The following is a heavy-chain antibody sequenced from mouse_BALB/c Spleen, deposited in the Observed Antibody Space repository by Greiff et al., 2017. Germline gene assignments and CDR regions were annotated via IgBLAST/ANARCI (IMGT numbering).Heavy chain of an antibody. CDR3: ARSHGDYDYDGGFAY. CDR2: INPNNGGT. CDR1: GYTFTDYN. J-gene: IGHJ3*01. D-gene: IGHD2-4*01. V-gene: IGHV1-18*01. Sequence: EVQLQQSGPELVKPGASVKIPCKASGYTFTDYNMDWVKQSHGKSLEWIGDINPNNGGTIYNQKFKGKATLTVDKSSSTAYMELRSLTSEDTAVYYCARSHGDYDYDGGFAYWGQGTLVTVSA.